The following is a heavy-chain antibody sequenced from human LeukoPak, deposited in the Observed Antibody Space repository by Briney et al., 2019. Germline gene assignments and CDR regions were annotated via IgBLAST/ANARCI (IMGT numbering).Heavy chain of an antibody. J-gene: IGHJ5*02. Sequence: GGSLRLSCAASGFTFSSYAMSRVRQAPGKGLEWVSAISGSGGSTYYADSVKGRFTISRDNSKDTLYLQMNSLRAEDTAVYYCAKDRGYLNWNWFDPWGQGTLVTVSS. CDR3: AKDRGYLNWNWFDP. CDR1: GFTFSSYA. D-gene: IGHD3-10*01. V-gene: IGHV3-23*01. CDR2: ISGSGGST.